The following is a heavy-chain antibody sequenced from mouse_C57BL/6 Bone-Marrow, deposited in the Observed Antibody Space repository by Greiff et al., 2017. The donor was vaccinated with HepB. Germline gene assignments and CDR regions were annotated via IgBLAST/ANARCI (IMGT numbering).Heavy chain of an antibody. V-gene: IGHV1-82*01. J-gene: IGHJ4*01. CDR2: IYPGDGDT. CDR3: ARRGTTVVGAMDY. CDR1: GYAFSSSW. D-gene: IGHD1-1*01. Sequence: QVQLKQSGPELVKPGASVKISCKASGYAFSSSWMNWVKQRPGKGLEWIGRIYPGDGDTNYNGKFKGKATLTADKSSSTAYMQLSSLTSEDSAVYFCARRGTTVVGAMDYWGQGTSVTVSS.